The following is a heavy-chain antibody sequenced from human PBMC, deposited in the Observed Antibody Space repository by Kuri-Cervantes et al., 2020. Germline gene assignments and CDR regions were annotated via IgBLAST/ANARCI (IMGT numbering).Heavy chain of an antibody. D-gene: IGHD6-19*01. CDR1: GFTFSSYS. Sequence: GESLKISCAASGFTFSSYSMNWVRQAPGKGLEWVSYISSSSSTIYYADSVKGRFTISRDNAKNSLYLQMNSLRAEDTAVYYCARGAVAGSMDVWGKGTTVTVSS. CDR2: ISSSSSTI. CDR3: ARGAVAGSMDV. V-gene: IGHV3-48*01. J-gene: IGHJ6*04.